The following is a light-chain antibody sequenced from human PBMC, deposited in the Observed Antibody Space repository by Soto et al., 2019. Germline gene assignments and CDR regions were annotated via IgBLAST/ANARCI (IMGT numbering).Light chain of an antibody. V-gene: IGKV3-15*01. CDR3: QQYNSGPPYT. CDR2: GAS. Sequence: EIVMTQSPATLSVSPGERATLSCRASQSVSSNLAWYQQKPGQAPRLLIYGASVRVTGIPARFSGSGSGTEFTLTISSLQSGDFAVYYCQQYNSGPPYTFGQGTKLEIK. J-gene: IGKJ2*01. CDR1: QSVSSN.